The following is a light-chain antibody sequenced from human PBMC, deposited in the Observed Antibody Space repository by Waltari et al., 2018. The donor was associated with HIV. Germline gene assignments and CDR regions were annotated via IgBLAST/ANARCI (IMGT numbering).Light chain of an antibody. V-gene: IGLV2-14*03. Sequence: QSALTQPASVSGSPGQAVNISCTGTSSDVGGYKYVSWYQQHPGNVPKFLIFQINNRASGVSSRFSGAKAGNTATLTISGLQAEDEADYYCSSFTSDATVLFGGGTKLTV. CDR3: SSFTSDATVL. J-gene: IGLJ2*01. CDR2: QIN. CDR1: SSDVGGYKY.